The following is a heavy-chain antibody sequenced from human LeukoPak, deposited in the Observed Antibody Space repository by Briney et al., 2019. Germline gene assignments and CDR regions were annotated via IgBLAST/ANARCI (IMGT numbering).Heavy chain of an antibody. V-gene: IGHV4-31*03. CDR1: GGSISSGGYY. CDR3: ARDVGYGDTVNWFDP. D-gene: IGHD4-17*01. Sequence: SQTLSLTCTVSGGSISSGGYYWSWIRQHPGKGLEWIGYIYYSGSTYYNPSLKSRVTISVDTSKNQFSLKPSSVTAADTAVYYCARDVGYGDTVNWFDPWGQGTLVTVSS. J-gene: IGHJ5*02. CDR2: IYYSGST.